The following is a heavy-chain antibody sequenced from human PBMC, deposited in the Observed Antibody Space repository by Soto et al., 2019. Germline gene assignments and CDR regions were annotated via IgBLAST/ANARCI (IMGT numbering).Heavy chain of an antibody. D-gene: IGHD5-12*01. CDR1: GYTFNNYA. V-gene: IGHV1-3*01. J-gene: IGHJ4*02. Sequence: QVQLVQSGAEVKKPGASVKVSCEASGYTFNNYAMHWVRQAPGQRLEWMGYISGGNGNTKYSEKLEGRAATTRDTSASTDYLELSSLSSEDTAVYYCARWSGYDYYFDYWGQGTLVIVSS. CDR3: ARWSGYDYYFDY. CDR2: ISGGNGNT.